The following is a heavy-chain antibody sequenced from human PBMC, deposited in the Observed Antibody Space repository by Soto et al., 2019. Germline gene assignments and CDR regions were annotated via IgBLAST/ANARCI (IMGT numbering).Heavy chain of an antibody. Sequence: SETLSLTCTVSGGSISSYYWSWIRQPPGKGLEWIGYIYYSGSTNYNPSLKSRVTISVDTSKNQFSLKLSSVTAADTAVYYCARGDTAMDAAGAFDYWGRGTLVTVSS. CDR2: IYYSGST. D-gene: IGHD5-18*01. J-gene: IGHJ4*02. V-gene: IGHV4-59*01. CDR1: GGSISSYY. CDR3: ARGDTAMDAAGAFDY.